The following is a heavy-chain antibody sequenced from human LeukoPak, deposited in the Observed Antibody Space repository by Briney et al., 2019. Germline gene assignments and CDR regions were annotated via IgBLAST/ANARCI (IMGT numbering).Heavy chain of an antibody. CDR1: GFTFSSHD. V-gene: IGHV3-30*18. CDR2: ISYDGGKK. Sequence: HPGGSLRLSCAASGFTFSSHDMHWVRQAPGKGLEWVAIISYDGGKKDYADSVKGRFTISRDNSKNTLYMQMNSLRGEDTAVYYCAKDRSKGYYGDEFDFWGQGTLVTVSS. J-gene: IGHJ4*02. D-gene: IGHD4-17*01. CDR3: AKDRSKGYYGDEFDF.